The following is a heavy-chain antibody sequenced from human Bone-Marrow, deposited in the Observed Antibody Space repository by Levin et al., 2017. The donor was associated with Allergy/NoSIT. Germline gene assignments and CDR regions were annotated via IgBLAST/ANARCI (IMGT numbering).Heavy chain of an antibody. CDR3: AKVDTVMATVGAFDI. J-gene: IGHJ3*02. CDR2: ISNDGDKK. V-gene: IGHV3-30*18. CDR1: GFSFSS. D-gene: IGHD5-18*01. Sequence: GGSLRLSCAASGFSFSSYGMHWVRYGMHWVRQAPGKGLEWVAVISNDGDKKYYVESVKGRFTISRDNSKNTLFLQMNSLRAEDTAVYYCAKVDTVMATVGAFDIWGQGTMVTVSS.